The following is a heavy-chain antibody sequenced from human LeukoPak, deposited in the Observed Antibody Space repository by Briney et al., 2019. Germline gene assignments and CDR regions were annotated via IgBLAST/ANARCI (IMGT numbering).Heavy chain of an antibody. CDR1: GGSISSGGYS. CDR2: IYHSGST. J-gene: IGHJ6*04. V-gene: IGHV4-30-2*01. CDR3: GGMTTDGMDV. Sequence: SQTLSLTCAVSGGSISSGGYSWSWIRQPPGKGLEWIGYIYHSGSTYYNPSLKSRVTISVDRSKNQFSLKLSSVTAADTAVYYCGGMTTDGMDVRGKGTTVTVSS. D-gene: IGHD4-11*01.